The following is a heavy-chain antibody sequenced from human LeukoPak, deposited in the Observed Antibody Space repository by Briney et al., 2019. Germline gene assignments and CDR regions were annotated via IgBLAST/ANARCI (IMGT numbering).Heavy chain of an antibody. CDR1: GDSISYYY. CDR3: TRDHTTMID. J-gene: IGHJ4*02. V-gene: IGHV4-59*01. CDR2: LSHSGST. D-gene: IGHD5-18*01. Sequence: SETLSLTCTVSGDSISYYYWSWIRQPPGKGLEWIGFLSHSGSTNYNPSLKSRVTISLDTSKNQFSLKLSSVTAADTAVYYCTRDHTTMIDWGQGTLVTVSS.